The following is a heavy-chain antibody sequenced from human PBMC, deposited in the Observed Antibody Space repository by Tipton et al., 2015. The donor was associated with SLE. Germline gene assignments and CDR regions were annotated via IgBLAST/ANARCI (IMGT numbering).Heavy chain of an antibody. CDR3: ARVGWDLLWFGEYQPHNWFDP. Sequence: TLSLTCAVSGYSISSGYYWGWIRQPPGKGLEWIGSIYHSGSTYYNPSLKSRVTISVDTSKNQFSLKLSSVTAADTAVYYCARVGWDLLWFGEYQPHNWFDPWGQGTLVTVSS. D-gene: IGHD3-10*01. V-gene: IGHV4-38-2*01. J-gene: IGHJ5*02. CDR1: GYSISSGYY. CDR2: IYHSGST.